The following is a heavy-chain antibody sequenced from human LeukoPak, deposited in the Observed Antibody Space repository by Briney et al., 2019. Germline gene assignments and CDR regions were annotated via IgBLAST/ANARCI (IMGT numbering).Heavy chain of an antibody. Sequence: PSQTLSLTCTVSGGSISSGGYYWSWIRQHPGKGLEWIGYIYYSGSTYYNPSLKSRVTISVDTSKNQFSLKLSSVTAADTAVYYCARGKGDSSGYFARWGQGTLVTVSS. D-gene: IGHD3-22*01. J-gene: IGHJ4*02. CDR2: IYYSGST. CDR1: GGSISSGGYY. CDR3: ARGKGDSSGYFAR. V-gene: IGHV4-31*03.